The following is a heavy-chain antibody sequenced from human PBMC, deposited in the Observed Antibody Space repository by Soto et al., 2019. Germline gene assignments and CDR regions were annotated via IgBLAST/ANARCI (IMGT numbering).Heavy chain of an antibody. CDR3: ARDGNCSGGSCRYYYYYGMDV. J-gene: IGHJ6*02. CDR2: IYYSGST. V-gene: IGHV4-30-4*01. CDR1: GGSISSGDYY. D-gene: IGHD2-15*01. Sequence: SETLSLTCTVSGGSISSGDYYWSWIRQPPGKGLEWIGYIYYSGSTYYNPSLKSRVTISVDTSKNQFSLKLSSVTAADTAVYYCARDGNCSGGSCRYYYYYGMDVWGQGTTVTVSS.